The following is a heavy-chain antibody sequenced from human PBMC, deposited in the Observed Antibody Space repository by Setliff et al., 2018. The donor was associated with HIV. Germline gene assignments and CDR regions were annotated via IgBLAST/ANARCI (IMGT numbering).Heavy chain of an antibody. J-gene: IGHJ4*02. V-gene: IGHV4-38-2*01. CDR1: GYSISSGYY. D-gene: IGHD5-18*01. CDR2: LYHSGTN. CDR3: ARNQGNSFGQGFDY. Sequence: SETLSLTCGVSGYSISSGYYWGWIRQPPGKGLEWIGSLYHSGTNFYNPSLKSRVTISKDESKNFLFLQMNSLITEDTAVYYCARNQGNSFGQGFDYWGQGTLVTVSS.